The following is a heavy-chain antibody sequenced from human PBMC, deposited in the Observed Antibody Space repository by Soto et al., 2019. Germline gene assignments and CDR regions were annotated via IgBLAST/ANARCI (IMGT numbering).Heavy chain of an antibody. CDR2: IIPVFGTT. J-gene: IGHJ4*02. D-gene: IGHD3-16*01. CDR1: GGLFSSFA. V-gene: IGHV1-69*13. Sequence: QEQLVQSGPEMKKPGSSVKVSCKDSGGLFSSFAISWVGQAPGQGLEWLGGIIPVFGTTNYAEKFQDRVTITADDSTYTAYMELSSLTSGDTATYYCARGGRPYVWFHEFCGQGTLVTVSS. CDR3: ARGGRPYVWFHEF.